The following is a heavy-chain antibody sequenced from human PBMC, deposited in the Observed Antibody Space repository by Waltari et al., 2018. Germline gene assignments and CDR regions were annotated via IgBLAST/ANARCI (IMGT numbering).Heavy chain of an antibody. CDR3: ARALRWLHPFDY. J-gene: IGHJ4*02. CDR2: INHSGST. V-gene: IGHV4-34*01. D-gene: IGHD5-12*01. CDR1: GGSFSGYY. Sequence: QVQLQQWGAGLLKPSETLSLTCAVYGGSFSGYYWSWIRQPPGKGLEGIGEINHSGSTNYNPSLKSRGTISVDTSKNQFALKLSSVTAADTAVYYCARALRWLHPFDYWGQGTLVTVSS.